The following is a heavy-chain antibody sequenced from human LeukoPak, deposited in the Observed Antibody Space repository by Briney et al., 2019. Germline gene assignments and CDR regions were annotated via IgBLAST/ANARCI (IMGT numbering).Heavy chain of an antibody. CDR1: GFTFRNYG. V-gene: IGHV3-30*02. Sequence: GGSLRLSCTASGFTFRNYGMYWVRQAPGKGLEWVAFIRYDGSDKYYADSVKGRFIISRDNSKDTLYLQMNSLRAEDTAVYYCAKEPGLTYYYDSSGYYGWFDYWGQGTLVTVSS. CDR3: AKEPGLTYYYDSSGYYGWFDY. CDR2: IRYDGSDK. J-gene: IGHJ5*01. D-gene: IGHD3-22*01.